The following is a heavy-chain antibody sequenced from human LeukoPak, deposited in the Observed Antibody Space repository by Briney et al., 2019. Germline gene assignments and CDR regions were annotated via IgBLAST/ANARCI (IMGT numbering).Heavy chain of an antibody. V-gene: IGHV3-23*01. CDR3: AKDRLAAAPSCFDY. D-gene: IGHD6-13*01. CDR2: IRGSGFST. CDR1: GFTFSSYD. Sequence: GGSLRLSCAASGFTFSSYDMSWVRQAPGKGLEWVSGIRGSGFSTFYADSVKGRFTISRDNSKNTLYLQMDSLSAEDTAVYYCAKDRLAAAPSCFDYWGQGTLVTVSS. J-gene: IGHJ4*02.